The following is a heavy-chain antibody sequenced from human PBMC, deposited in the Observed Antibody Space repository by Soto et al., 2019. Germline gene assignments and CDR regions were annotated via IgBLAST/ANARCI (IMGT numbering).Heavy chain of an antibody. CDR2: ISYDGSNK. V-gene: IGHV3-30-3*01. D-gene: IGHD2-15*01. J-gene: IGHJ4*02. CDR1: GFTFSSYA. CDR3: ARDKSSGSYYFDY. Sequence: QVQLVESGGGVVQPGRSLRLSCAASGFTFSSYAMHWVRQAPGKGLEWVVVISYDGSNKYYADSVKGRFTISRDNSKNTLYLQMNSLRAEDTAVYYCARDKSSGSYYFDYWGQGTLVTVSS.